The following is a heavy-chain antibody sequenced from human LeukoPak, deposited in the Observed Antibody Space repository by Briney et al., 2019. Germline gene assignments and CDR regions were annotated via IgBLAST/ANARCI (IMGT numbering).Heavy chain of an antibody. CDR1: GYSFTSYW. Sequence: GESLKISCKGSGYSFTSYWIGWVRQMPGRGLEWMGIIYHGDSDTRYSPSFQGQVTISADKSINTAYLQWSSLRASDTAMYYCVRRGYCSGGDCFSNVFDIWGQGTLVTVS. CDR2: IYHGDSDT. D-gene: IGHD2-15*01. J-gene: IGHJ3*02. CDR3: VRRGYCSGGDCFSNVFDI. V-gene: IGHV5-51*01.